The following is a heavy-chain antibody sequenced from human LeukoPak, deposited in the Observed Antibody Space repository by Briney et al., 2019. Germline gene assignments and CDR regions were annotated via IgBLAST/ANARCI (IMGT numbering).Heavy chain of an antibody. J-gene: IGHJ4*02. V-gene: IGHV1-2*06. CDR2: INPNIGGT. CDR1: GYTFTGYY. Sequence: ASVKVSCKASGYTFTGYYMHWVRQAPGQGLEWMGRINPNIGGTNYAQKFQGRVTMTRDTSISTAYMELSRLRSDDTAVYYCARDSVPHYYDSSGYYGSTDNFDYWGQGTLVTVSS. D-gene: IGHD3-22*01. CDR3: ARDSVPHYYDSSGYYGSTDNFDY.